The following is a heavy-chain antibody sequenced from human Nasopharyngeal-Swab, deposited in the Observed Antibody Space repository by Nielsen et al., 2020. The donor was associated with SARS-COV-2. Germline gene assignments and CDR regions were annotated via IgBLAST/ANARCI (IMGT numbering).Heavy chain of an antibody. V-gene: IGHV3-30*18. CDR3: AKGSLGYSYVIDY. Sequence: GESLKISCASSGFTFSSSGMHLVRQAPGKGLEWVSVISYDGSNKYYADSVKGRFTISRDNSKNTLYLQMNSLRAEDTAVYYCAKGSLGYSYVIDYWGQGTLVTVSS. CDR2: ISYDGSNK. J-gene: IGHJ4*02. D-gene: IGHD5-18*01. CDR1: GFTFSSSG.